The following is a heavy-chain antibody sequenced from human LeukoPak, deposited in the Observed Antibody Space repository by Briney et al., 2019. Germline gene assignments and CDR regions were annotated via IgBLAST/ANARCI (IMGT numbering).Heavy chain of an antibody. CDR3: VRDLILVDTPGDDFDY. Sequence: PGGSLRLSCAASGFTFSNYWMHWVRQVPGKGLVWVSRINVDGSVKSYAESVKGRFTISRDNAKNTVSLQMNSLRAEDTAVYYCVRDLILVDTPGDDFDYWGQGALVTVSS. V-gene: IGHV3-74*01. CDR1: GFTFSNYW. CDR2: INVDGSVK. D-gene: IGHD4-23*01. J-gene: IGHJ4*02.